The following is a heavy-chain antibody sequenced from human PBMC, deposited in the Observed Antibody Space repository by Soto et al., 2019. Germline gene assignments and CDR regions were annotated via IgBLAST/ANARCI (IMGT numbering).Heavy chain of an antibody. D-gene: IGHD1-1*01. CDR2: IFYSGTT. CDR3: ARDLWVEPELYYYGMDV. V-gene: IGHV4-30-4*01. J-gene: IGHJ6*02. CDR1: GDSISSADYY. Sequence: SETLSLTCTASGDSISSADYYWSWIRQTPGKGLEWIGHIFYSGTTYYNPSLKSRLTMSVDTSKNHFSLRLTSVTAADTAVYYCARDLWVEPELYYYGMDVWGQGTTVTVSS.